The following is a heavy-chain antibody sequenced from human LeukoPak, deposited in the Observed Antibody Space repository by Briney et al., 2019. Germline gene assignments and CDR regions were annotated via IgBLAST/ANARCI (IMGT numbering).Heavy chain of an antibody. CDR3: VRGGTYWTVS. J-gene: IGHJ5*01. CDR2: IKPDGSEK. Sequence: GGSLSLSCAASGFVFSASYMSWVRKAPGKGLEWVATIKPDGSEKYHVDSVSGRFTISRDNTNDSLFLQMNSLRVDDTAVYYCVRGGTYWTVSWGQGTLVTVS. V-gene: IGHV3-7*01. CDR1: GFVFSASY.